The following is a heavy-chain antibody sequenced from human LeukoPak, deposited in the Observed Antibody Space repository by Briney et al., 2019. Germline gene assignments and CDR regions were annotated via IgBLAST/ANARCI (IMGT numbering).Heavy chain of an antibody. V-gene: IGHV1-3*03. J-gene: IGHJ4*02. CDR2: ITTGRGET. Sequence: ASVKVSCKASGYTFTDYALHWVRQAPGQSLEWMGWITTGRGETRYSQDFQRRITLTRDKSANTVYMDLSDLTSEDTAVYYCARGVRGSSWLSFDYWGQGTLVIVSS. CDR3: ARGVRGSSWLSFDY. CDR1: GYTFTDYA. D-gene: IGHD6-13*01.